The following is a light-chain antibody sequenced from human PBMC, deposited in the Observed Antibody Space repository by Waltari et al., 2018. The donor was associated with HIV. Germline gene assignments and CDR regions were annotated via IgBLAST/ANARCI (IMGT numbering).Light chain of an antibody. Sequence: DIQMNQSPSSLSASVGDRVTITCRTSQSIGNFLNWYQQKPGKAPNLLVYATSSLHSGVPSRFSGSGSGTDFTLTISSLQPGDFATYFCQQTYSNPRTFGPGTEVEIK. CDR2: ATS. CDR3: QQTYSNPRT. J-gene: IGKJ1*01. CDR1: QSIGNF. V-gene: IGKV1-39*01.